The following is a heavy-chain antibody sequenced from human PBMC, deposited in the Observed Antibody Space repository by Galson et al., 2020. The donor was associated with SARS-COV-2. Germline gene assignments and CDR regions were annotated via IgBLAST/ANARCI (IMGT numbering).Heavy chain of an antibody. CDR3: AKDPIGDVLLWFGDVEAGMDV. V-gene: IGHV3-23*01. Sequence: GESLKISCAASGFTFSSYAMSWVRQAPGKGLEWVSAISCSGGSTYYADPVKGRFTISRDNSKNTLYLQMNSLRAEDTAVYYCAKDPIGDVLLWFGDVEAGMDVWGQGTTVTVSS. CDR1: GFTFSSYA. D-gene: IGHD3-10*01. J-gene: IGHJ6*02. CDR2: ISCSGGST.